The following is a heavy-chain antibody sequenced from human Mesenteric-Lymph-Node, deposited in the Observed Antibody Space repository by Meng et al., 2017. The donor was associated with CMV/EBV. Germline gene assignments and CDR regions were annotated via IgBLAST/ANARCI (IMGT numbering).Heavy chain of an antibody. V-gene: IGHV1-69*05. Sequence: KVSCRASGGTFNRFAMNWVRQDPGQGLEWMGGIIPGFPTPNYAQKFQGRVTITMDDSTKTAYMEMSRLRYEDAAVYYCARLDSSGPWGQGTLVTGSS. J-gene: IGHJ5*02. D-gene: IGHD3-22*01. CDR3: ARLDSSGP. CDR2: IIPGFPTP. CDR1: GGTFNRFA.